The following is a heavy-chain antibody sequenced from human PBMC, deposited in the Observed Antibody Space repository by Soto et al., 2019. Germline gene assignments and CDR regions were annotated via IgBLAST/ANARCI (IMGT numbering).Heavy chain of an antibody. J-gene: IGHJ4*02. Sequence: QIALQESGPTVVKPTQTLTLTCTFSVFSLTTTGVGVGWIRHAPGKALEWLAMVYWNDERRYSPSLKSRLTITLDNSKNQVVLTMTYMDPGDTATYFCAHYDSSGYFSHFDTWGQVTLVTVSS. V-gene: IGHV2-5*01. D-gene: IGHD3-22*01. CDR1: VFSLTTTGVG. CDR2: VYWNDER. CDR3: AHYDSSGYFSHFDT.